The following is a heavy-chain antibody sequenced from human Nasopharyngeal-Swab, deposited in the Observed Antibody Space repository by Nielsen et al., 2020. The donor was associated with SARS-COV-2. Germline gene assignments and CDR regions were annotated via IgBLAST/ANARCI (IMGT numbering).Heavy chain of an antibody. CDR1: GGSFSGYY. CDR3: ARAPRLLFSSGPNWLDP. D-gene: IGHD6-19*01. V-gene: IGHV4-34*01. Sequence: SETLSLTCAVYGGSFSGYYWSWIRQPPGKGLEWIGEINHSGSTNYNPSLKSRVTISVDTSKNQFSLKLSSVTAADTTVYYCARAPRLLFSSGPNWLDPWGQGALVTVSS. CDR2: INHSGST. J-gene: IGHJ5*02.